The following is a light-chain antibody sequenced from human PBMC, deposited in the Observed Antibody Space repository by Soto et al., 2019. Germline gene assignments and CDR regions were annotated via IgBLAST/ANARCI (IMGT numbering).Light chain of an antibody. CDR3: QEYTSPSPA. J-gene: IGKJ1*01. CDR1: QFIRTW. Sequence: DIQMTQSPSSLSASVGDTITITCRASQFIRTWLAWYQQRPGQVPKLLIYKASTLQSGVPSRFSGAASGTALNLTIRGLQPEDFGTFYCQEYTSPSPAFGQGTKVTI. V-gene: IGKV1-5*03. CDR2: KAS.